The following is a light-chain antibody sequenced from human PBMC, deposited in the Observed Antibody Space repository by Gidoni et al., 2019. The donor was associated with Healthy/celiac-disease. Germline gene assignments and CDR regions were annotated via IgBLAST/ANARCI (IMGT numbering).Light chain of an antibody. J-gene: IGKJ4*01. CDR1: QSVSSY. V-gene: IGKV3-11*01. CDR3: QQRSNWPS. CDR2: DAS. Sequence: EIVLTQSPATLSLSPGERATLSCRASQSVSSYLAWYQQKLGQAPRLLIYDASNRATGIPARFSGSGSGTDFTLTISSLEPEDFAVYYCQQRSNWPSFXGGTKVEIK.